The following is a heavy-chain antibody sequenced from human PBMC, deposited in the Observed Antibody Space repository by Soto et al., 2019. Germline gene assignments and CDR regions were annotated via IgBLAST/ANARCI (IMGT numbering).Heavy chain of an antibody. CDR1: GFTFSSYA. J-gene: IGHJ6*02. D-gene: IGHD6-19*01. Sequence: GGSLRLSCSASGFTFSSYAMHWVRQAPGKGLEYVSAISSNGGSTYYADSVKGRFTISRDNSKNTLYLQMSSLRAEDTAVYYCVKDTARGSSGWYYYYYGMDVWGQGTTVTVSS. CDR3: VKDTARGSSGWYYYYYGMDV. CDR2: ISSNGGST. V-gene: IGHV3-64D*08.